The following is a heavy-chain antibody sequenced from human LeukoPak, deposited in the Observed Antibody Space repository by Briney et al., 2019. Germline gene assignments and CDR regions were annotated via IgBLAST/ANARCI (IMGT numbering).Heavy chain of an antibody. CDR3: ARGPEYQPYYYYGMDV. CDR2: ISSSSSDI. D-gene: IGHD2-2*01. J-gene: IGHJ6*02. CDR1: GFTFSSYS. V-gene: IGHV3-21*01. Sequence: PGGSLRLSCAASGFTFSSYSMNWVRQAPGKGLEWVSSISSSSSDIYYADSVKGRFTISKDNAKNSLYLQMNSLRAEDTAVYYCARGPEYQPYYYYGMDVWGQGTTVTVSS.